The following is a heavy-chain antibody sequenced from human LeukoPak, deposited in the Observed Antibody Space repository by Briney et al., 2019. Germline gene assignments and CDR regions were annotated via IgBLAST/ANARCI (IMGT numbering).Heavy chain of an antibody. J-gene: IGHJ4*02. Sequence: GRSLRLSCAASGFTFSSYVMYWVRQAPGKGLEWVAVILYDGSTKYYADAVKGRSTISRDNSKNTLYLQMNSLRVEDTAVYFCARGNLGFGYWGQGALVTVSS. D-gene: IGHD1-7*01. V-gene: IGHV3-30-3*01. CDR1: GFTFSSYV. CDR3: ARGNLGFGY. CDR2: ILYDGSTK.